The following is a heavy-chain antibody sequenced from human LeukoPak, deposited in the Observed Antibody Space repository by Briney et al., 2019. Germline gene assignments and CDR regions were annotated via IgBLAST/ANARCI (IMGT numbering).Heavy chain of an antibody. CDR1: GYTFTSYG. V-gene: IGHV7-4-1*02. CDR2: MNTNTGNP. J-gene: IGHJ4*02. D-gene: IGHD2-15*01. CDR3: ARDGGSYSMDY. Sequence: ASVKVSCKASGYTFTSYGMNWVRQATGQRLGWMGWMNTNTGNPTYAQGFTGRFVFSLDPSVSTAYLQISSLKAEDTAVYYCARDGGSYSMDYWGQGTLVTVSS.